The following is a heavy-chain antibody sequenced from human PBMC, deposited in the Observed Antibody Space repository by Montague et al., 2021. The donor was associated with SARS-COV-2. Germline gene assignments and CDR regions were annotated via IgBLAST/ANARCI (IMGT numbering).Heavy chain of an antibody. CDR2: IYYSGST. CDR1: GGSISSSTYY. D-gene: IGHD5-12*01. J-gene: IGHJ4*02. CDR3: ARHGWGWLRLLRPFDY. V-gene: IGHV4-39*01. Sequence: SETLSLTCTVSGGSISSSTYYWGWIRQPPGKGLEWIGSIYYSGSTYYNPSLKSRVIISVDTSKNQFSLKLSSVTAADTAVYYCARHGWGWLRLLRPFDYWGQGTLVTVSS.